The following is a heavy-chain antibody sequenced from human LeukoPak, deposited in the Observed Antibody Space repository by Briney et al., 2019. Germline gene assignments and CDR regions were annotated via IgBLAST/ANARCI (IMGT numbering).Heavy chain of an antibody. CDR3: ARYKSGYDSFFDY. V-gene: IGHV1-18*01. J-gene: IGHJ4*02. CDR2: ISAYNGNT. CDR1: GYTFTSYG. D-gene: IGHD5-12*01. Sequence: ASVKVSCKASGYTFTSYGISWVRQAPGQGLEWMGWISAYNGNTNYAQKLQGRVTMTRDTSTSTVYMELSSLRSEDTAVYYGARYKSGYDSFFDYWGQGTLVTVSS.